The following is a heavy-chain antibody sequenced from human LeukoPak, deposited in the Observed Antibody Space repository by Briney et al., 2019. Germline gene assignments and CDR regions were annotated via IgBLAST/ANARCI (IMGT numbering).Heavy chain of an antibody. V-gene: IGHV3-11*01. CDR1: GFSLSDYY. CDR3: ARRSYTNHFFDY. D-gene: IGHD1-1*01. J-gene: IGHJ4*02. CDR2: ISESGAGK. Sequence: GGSLRLSCAASGFSLSDYYMSWIRQAPGKGLEWVADISESGAGKFYADSVKGRFTISRDNVKESLYLQMSTLRAEDTAVYYCARRSYTNHFFDYWGQGTLVTVSS.